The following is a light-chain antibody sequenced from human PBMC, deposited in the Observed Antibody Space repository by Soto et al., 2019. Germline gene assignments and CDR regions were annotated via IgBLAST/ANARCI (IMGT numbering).Light chain of an antibody. J-gene: IGLJ3*02. Sequence: QSVLTQPPSASGTPGQRVTISCSGSSSNIGTNYIYWYQHLPGVAPKPLIYTSDQRPSGVPDRFSGSKSGTSASLAISGLRSEDEADYYCAAWDDSLSGPNWIFGGGTKVTVL. CDR1: SSNIGTNY. V-gene: IGLV1-47*01. CDR2: TSD. CDR3: AAWDDSLSGPNWI.